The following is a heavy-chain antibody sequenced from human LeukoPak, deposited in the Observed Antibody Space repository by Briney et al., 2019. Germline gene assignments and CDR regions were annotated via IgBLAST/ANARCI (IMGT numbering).Heavy chain of an antibody. Sequence: PGGSLRLSCAASGFTFSSYAMSWVRQPPGKGLEWVSTISGSGGSTYYADSVKGRFTISRDNSKNTLYLQMNSLRAEDTAVYYCAKRMSGSYSVVDYWGQGTLVTVSS. J-gene: IGHJ4*02. CDR1: GFTFSSYA. CDR3: AKRMSGSYSVVDY. CDR2: ISGSGGST. D-gene: IGHD1-26*01. V-gene: IGHV3-23*01.